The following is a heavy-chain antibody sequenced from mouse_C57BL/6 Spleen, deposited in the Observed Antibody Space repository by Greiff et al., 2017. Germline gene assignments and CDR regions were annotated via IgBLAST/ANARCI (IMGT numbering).Heavy chain of an antibody. V-gene: IGHV1-15*01. D-gene: IGHD1-1*01. CDR2: IDPETGGT. J-gene: IGHJ4*01. Sequence: SGAELVRPGASVTLSCKASGYTFTDYEMHWVKQTPVHGLEWIGAIDPETGGTAYNQKFKGKAILTADKSSSTAYMELRSLTSEDSAVYYCTRYYYYGSSSYAMDYWGQGTSVTVSS. CDR3: TRYYYYGSSSYAMDY. CDR1: GYTFTDYE.